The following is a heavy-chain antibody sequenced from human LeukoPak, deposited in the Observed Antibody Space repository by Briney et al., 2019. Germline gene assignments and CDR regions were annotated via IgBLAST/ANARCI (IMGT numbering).Heavy chain of an antibody. V-gene: IGHV4-59*12. Sequence: SETLSLTCTVSGGSISSYYWSWIRQPPGKGLEWIGYIYYSGSTNYNPSLKSRVTMSVDTSKNQFSLKLSSVTAADTAVYYCARDSGQEWQWLVLSVGYFDYWGQGTLVTVSS. D-gene: IGHD6-19*01. CDR2: IYYSGST. CDR1: GGSISSYY. CDR3: ARDSGQEWQWLVLSVGYFDY. J-gene: IGHJ4*02.